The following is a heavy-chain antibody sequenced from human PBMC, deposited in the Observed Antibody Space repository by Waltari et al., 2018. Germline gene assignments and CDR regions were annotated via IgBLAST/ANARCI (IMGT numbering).Heavy chain of an antibody. CDR2: FDPEDRET. Sequence: QVQLVQSGAEVKKPGASVKGSCKVSGYTLTELSMHWVPQTPGKGLKWMGGFDPEDRETISAQKCQGRVTMTEDTSTDTAYMELSSLKSEDPAVYYCATGLVQKYHDFGETDSRGQGTLVTVSS. CDR3: ATGLVQKYHDFGETDS. J-gene: IGHJ4*02. CDR1: GYTLTELS. V-gene: IGHV1-24*01. D-gene: IGHD3-3*01.